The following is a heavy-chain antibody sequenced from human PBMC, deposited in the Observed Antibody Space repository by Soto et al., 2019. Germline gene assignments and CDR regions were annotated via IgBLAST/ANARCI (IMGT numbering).Heavy chain of an antibody. CDR2: IYSGGST. Sequence: GGSLRLSCAASGFTVSSHYMTWVRQAPGKGLEWVSVIYSGGSTYYADSVKGRFTISRHNFKNTLYLQMNSLRTEDTAVYYCASELGYDYVWGSYRYNGMDVWGQGT. V-gene: IGHV3-53*04. CDR3: ASELGYDYVWGSYRYNGMDV. CDR1: GFTVSSHY. J-gene: IGHJ6*02. D-gene: IGHD3-16*02.